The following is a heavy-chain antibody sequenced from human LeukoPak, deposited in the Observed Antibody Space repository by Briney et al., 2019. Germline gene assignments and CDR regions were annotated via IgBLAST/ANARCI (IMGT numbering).Heavy chain of an antibody. J-gene: IGHJ5*02. CDR1: GYTLAELS. D-gene: IGHD6-6*01. V-gene: IGHV1-69*06. CDR3: ARRLGGIAARPNWFDP. CDR2: IIPIFGTA. Sequence: ASVKVSCKVSGYTLAELSMHWVRQAPGKGLEWMGGIIPIFGTANYAQKFQGRVTITADKSTSTAYMELSSLRSEDTAVYYCARRLGGIAARPNWFDPWGQGTLVTVSS.